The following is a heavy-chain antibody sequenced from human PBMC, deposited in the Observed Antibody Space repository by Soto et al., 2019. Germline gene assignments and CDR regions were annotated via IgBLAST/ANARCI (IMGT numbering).Heavy chain of an antibody. CDR1: GFTFGDYA. Sequence: SLRLSCTASGFTFGDYAMSWVRQAPGKGLEWVGFIRSKAYGGTTEYAASVKGRFTISRDDSKSIAYLQMNSLKTEDTAVYYCTRVRGSSGYYYYYYYGMDVWGQGTTVTVSS. CDR2: IRSKAYGGTT. D-gene: IGHD3-22*01. V-gene: IGHV3-49*04. CDR3: TRVRGSSGYYYYYYYGMDV. J-gene: IGHJ6*02.